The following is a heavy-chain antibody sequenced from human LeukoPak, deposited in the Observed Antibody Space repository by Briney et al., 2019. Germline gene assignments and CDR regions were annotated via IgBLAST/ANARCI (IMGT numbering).Heavy chain of an antibody. J-gene: IGHJ4*02. CDR1: GGSISSYY. Sequence: SETLSLTCTVSGGSISSYYWSWIRQPPGKGLEWIGYIYTSGSTNYNPSLKSRVTISVDTSKNQFSLKLSSVTAADTAVYYCARAYSSSGARLDYWGQGTLVTVSS. CDR3: ARAYSSSGARLDY. D-gene: IGHD6-6*01. CDR2: IYTSGST. V-gene: IGHV4-4*09.